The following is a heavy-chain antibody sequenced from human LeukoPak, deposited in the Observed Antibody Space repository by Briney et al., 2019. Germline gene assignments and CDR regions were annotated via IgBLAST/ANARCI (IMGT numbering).Heavy chain of an antibody. J-gene: IGHJ1*01. CDR1: GFTFSSYA. D-gene: IGHD3-22*01. CDR2: ISGSGGST. V-gene: IGHV3-23*01. CDR3: AKGGNFYDISGSREYFQH. Sequence: GGSLRLSCAASGFTFSSYAMSWVRQAPGKGLEWVSAISGSGGSTYYADSVKGQFTISRDNSKNALYLQMNSLRAEDTAVYYCAKGGNFYDISGSREYFQHWGQGTLVTVSS.